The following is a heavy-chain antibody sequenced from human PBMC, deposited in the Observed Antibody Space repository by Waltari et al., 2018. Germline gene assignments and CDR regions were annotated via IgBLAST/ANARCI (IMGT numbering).Heavy chain of an antibody. V-gene: IGHV4-31*03. Sequence: TCTVSGGSISSGGYYWSWIRQHPGKGLEWIGYIYYSGSTYYNPSLKSRVTISVDTSKNQFSLKLSSVTAADTAVYYCARGGNLVAFDIWGQGTMVTVSS. CDR3: ARGGNLVAFDI. CDR2: IYYSGST. J-gene: IGHJ3*02. CDR1: GGSISSGGYY. D-gene: IGHD4-4*01.